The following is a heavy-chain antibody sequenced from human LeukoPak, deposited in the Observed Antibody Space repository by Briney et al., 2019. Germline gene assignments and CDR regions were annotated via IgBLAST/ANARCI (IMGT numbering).Heavy chain of an antibody. J-gene: IGHJ5*02. Sequence: ASVKVSCKASGYTFTSYGISWVRQAPGQGLEWMGWISAYNGNTNYAQKLQGRVTMTTDTSTSTAYMELRSLRSDDTAVYYCARGAPAKLSYYNRWFDPWGQGTLVTASS. CDR2: ISAYNGNT. D-gene: IGHD3-10*01. CDR1: GYTFTSYG. V-gene: IGHV1-18*01. CDR3: ARGAPAKLSYYNRWFDP.